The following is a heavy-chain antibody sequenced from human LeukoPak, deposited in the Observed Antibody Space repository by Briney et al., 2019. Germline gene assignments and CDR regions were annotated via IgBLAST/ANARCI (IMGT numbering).Heavy chain of an antibody. D-gene: IGHD2-15*01. Sequence: GASVKVSCKTSGHTFTSYYIHWVRQAPGQGLEWMGLINSNDGTTTYAQNFQGRVTLTRDTSTSTVYMELSSLRSEDTAVYYCARDCGGSCYSGFDYWGQGTLVTVSS. CDR1: GHTFTSYY. CDR3: ARDCGGSCYSGFDY. V-gene: IGHV1-46*01. J-gene: IGHJ4*02. CDR2: INSNDGTT.